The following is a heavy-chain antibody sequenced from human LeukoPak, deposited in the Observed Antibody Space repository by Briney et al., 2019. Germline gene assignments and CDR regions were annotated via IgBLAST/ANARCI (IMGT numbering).Heavy chain of an antibody. CDR3: ATGLARWLQLKYFDY. Sequence: LETLSLTCTVSGVSISSSKYYWGWIRQPPGKGLEWIGTIYYRGTTYFNPSLKSRVTIFADTPKRQFSLNLRSVTAADTAVYYCATGLARWLQLKYFDYWGQGTLVTVSS. V-gene: IGHV4-39*01. CDR2: IYYRGTT. D-gene: IGHD5-24*01. J-gene: IGHJ4*02. CDR1: GVSISSSKYY.